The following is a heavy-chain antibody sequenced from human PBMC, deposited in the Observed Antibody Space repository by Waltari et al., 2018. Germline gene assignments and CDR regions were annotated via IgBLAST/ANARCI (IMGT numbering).Heavy chain of an antibody. Sequence: QVQLVQSGAEVKNPGASVKVSCKASGYTLTDYYIQWVRLAPGHVLEWMGWSIPDSGGTNYAQKFQGRVTMTRDTSISTAYMELSRLRSDDTAVYYCVCRIAETYFDYWGQGTLVTVSS. V-gene: IGHV1-2*02. CDR1: GYTLTDYY. D-gene: IGHD6-13*01. CDR2: SIPDSGGT. CDR3: VCRIAETYFDY. J-gene: IGHJ4*02.